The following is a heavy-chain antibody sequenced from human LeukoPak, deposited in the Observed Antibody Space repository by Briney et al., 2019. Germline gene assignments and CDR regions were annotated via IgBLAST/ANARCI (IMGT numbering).Heavy chain of an antibody. CDR3: ASTGQLNY. D-gene: IGHD6-13*01. V-gene: IGHV3-7*01. Sequence: GGSLRLSCAASGFTFSNYWMSWVRQAPGKGLEWVANIKRDGSEKYYVDSVKGRFTISRDNARNSLYLQMNSLRAEDTAVYYCASTGQLNYWGQGTLVTVSS. J-gene: IGHJ4*02. CDR1: GFTFSNYW. CDR2: IKRDGSEK.